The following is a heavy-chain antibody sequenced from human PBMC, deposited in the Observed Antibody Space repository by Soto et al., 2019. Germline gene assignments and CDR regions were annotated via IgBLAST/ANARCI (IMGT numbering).Heavy chain of an antibody. CDR1: GFTFGDYA. V-gene: IGHV3-49*03. J-gene: IGHJ3*01. CDR2: IRSKAYGGTT. Sequence: GGSLRLSCTASGFTFGDYAMSWFRQAPGKGLEWVGFIRSKAYGGTTEYAASVKGRFTISRDDSKSIAYLQMNSLKTEDTAVYYCTRSPRVGATLFWGQGTMVTVSS. D-gene: IGHD1-26*01. CDR3: TRSPRVGATLF.